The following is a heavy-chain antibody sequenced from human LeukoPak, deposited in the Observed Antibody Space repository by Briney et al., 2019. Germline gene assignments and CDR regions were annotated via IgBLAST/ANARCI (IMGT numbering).Heavy chain of an antibody. CDR1: GYTFTGYY. CDR2: INPNSGGT. V-gene: IGHV1-2*02. D-gene: IGHD3-16*01. Sequence: ASVTVSCKASGYTFTGYYMHWVRQAPGQGLEWMGWINPNSGGTNYAQNFQGRVTMTRDTSISTAYIELSRLRSDDTAVYYCATGTFGGVALTYYFDYWGQGTLVTNSA. CDR3: ATGTFGGVALTYYFDY. J-gene: IGHJ4*02.